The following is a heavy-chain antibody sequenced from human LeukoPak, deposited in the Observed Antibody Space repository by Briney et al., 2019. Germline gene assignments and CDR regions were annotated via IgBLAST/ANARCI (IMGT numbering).Heavy chain of an antibody. Sequence: GGSLRLSCAASGFTFSNHAMNWVRQAPGKGLEWVTTISFDGTDKYYADAVTGRFTISRDNSKDTLYLQLDSLRTEDTALYSCARGLIVGATSYFDYWGQGTLVTVSS. D-gene: IGHD1-26*01. J-gene: IGHJ4*02. CDR2: ISFDGTDK. CDR3: ARGLIVGATSYFDY. CDR1: GFTFSNHA. V-gene: IGHV3-30-3*01.